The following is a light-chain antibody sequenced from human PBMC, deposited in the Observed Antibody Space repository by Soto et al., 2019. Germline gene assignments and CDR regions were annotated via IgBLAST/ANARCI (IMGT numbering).Light chain of an antibody. Sequence: DIQMTQSPSSLSASVGDRVTITCRASQSISKYLYWYQQKPGQAPNLLIYAASTFQSGVPSRFSGSGSGTDFTLTISSLQPEDFATDYCQQSDSTPPDTFGQGTKLEIK. J-gene: IGKJ2*01. CDR3: QQSDSTPPDT. CDR2: AAS. CDR1: QSISKY. V-gene: IGKV1-39*01.